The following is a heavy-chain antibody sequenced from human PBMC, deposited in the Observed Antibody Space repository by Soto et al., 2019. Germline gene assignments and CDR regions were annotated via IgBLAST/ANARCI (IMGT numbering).Heavy chain of an antibody. V-gene: IGHV4-39*01. CDR1: CGSINTDNYY. CDR3: ATIMVAATPHVDIDY. D-gene: IGHD2-15*01. Sequence: PSETVSPTCSFSCGSINTDNYYWGWIRQSPGQGLGGSGRIYYNGHANYNPPLKGRVPISQDTSTNQFFLTLTSMTAADTATYYCATIMVAATPHVDIDYWRRGTLVTVSS. CDR2: IYYNGHA. J-gene: IGHJ4*02.